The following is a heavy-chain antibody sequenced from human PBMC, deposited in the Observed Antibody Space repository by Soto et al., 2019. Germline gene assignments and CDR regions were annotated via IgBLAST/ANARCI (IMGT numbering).Heavy chain of an antibody. CDR3: ATRSPAFDF. CDR1: GYTFTSYG. V-gene: IGHV1-18*01. Sequence: QVQLVQSGPEVKKPGASVKVSCKTSGYTFTSYGLAWVRQAPGQGLEWMGWISTSKGNTNYAQKFQGRVTMTTDTSTSTASMELRSLRSGDTAVYYCATRSPAFDFWGQGTLVTVSS. J-gene: IGHJ4*02. CDR2: ISTSKGNT.